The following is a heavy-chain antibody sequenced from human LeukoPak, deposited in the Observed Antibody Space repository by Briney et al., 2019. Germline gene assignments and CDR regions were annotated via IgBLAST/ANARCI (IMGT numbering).Heavy chain of an antibody. D-gene: IGHD6-13*01. CDR3: ANAPRSSSWYGGFS. CDR2: ISYDGSNK. Sequence: GGSLRLSCAASGFTFSSYGMHWVRQAPGKGLEWVAVISYDGSNKYYADSVKGRFTISRDNSKNTLYRQMNSLRAEDTAVYYCANAPRSSSWYGGFSWGQGTLVTVSS. V-gene: IGHV3-30*18. CDR1: GFTFSSYG. J-gene: IGHJ4*02.